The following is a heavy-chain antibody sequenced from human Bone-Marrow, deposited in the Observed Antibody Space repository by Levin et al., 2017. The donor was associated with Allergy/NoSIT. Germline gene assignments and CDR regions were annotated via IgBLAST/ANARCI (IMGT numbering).Heavy chain of an antibody. D-gene: IGHD2-8*02. V-gene: IGHV1-18*01. CDR3: ARTSGICTGNSCHFDWFDP. CDR2: VSPYNGNT. J-gene: IGHJ5*02. Sequence: ASVKVSCKASGYSFTSYSISWVRQAPGQGLEWMGRVSPYNGNTNYAQKVHGRVTMTTDTSTNTAYMELRSLRSDDTAVYFCARTSGICTGNSCHFDWFDPWGQGTLVTVSS. CDR1: GYSFTSYS.